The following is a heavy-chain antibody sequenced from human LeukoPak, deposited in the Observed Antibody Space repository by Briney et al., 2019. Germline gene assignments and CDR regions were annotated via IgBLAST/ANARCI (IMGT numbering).Heavy chain of an antibody. V-gene: IGHV4-39*07. Sequence: SETLSLTCTVSGGSISSSSYYWGWIRQPPGKGLEWIGSIYYSGSTYYKPSLKSRVTISLDTSKNQFSLKLSSVTAADTAVYYCARAYSPPQWSPFDYWGQGTLVTVSS. CDR1: GGSISSSSYY. CDR3: ARAYSPPQWSPFDY. CDR2: IYYSGST. J-gene: IGHJ4*02. D-gene: IGHD6-13*01.